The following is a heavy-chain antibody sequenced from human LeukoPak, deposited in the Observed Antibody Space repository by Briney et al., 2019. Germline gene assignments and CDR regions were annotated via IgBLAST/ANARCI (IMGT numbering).Heavy chain of an antibody. Sequence: SETLSLTCIVSGGSISKSNYYWSWIRQPPGKGLEWIGYIYYSGSTNYNPSLKSRVTISVDTSKNQFSLKLSSVTAADTAGYYCARSDGYCSSTSCYNIGAFDIWGQGTMVTVSS. V-gene: IGHV4-61*01. CDR3: ARSDGYCSSTSCYNIGAFDI. CDR2: IYYSGST. CDR1: GGSISKSNYY. D-gene: IGHD2-2*02. J-gene: IGHJ3*02.